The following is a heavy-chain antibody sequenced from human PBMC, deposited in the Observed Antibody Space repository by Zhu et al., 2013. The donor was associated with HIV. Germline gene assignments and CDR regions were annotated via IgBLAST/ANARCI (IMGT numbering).Heavy chain of an antibody. Sequence: QLKLVQLGPEVNEAWVLGEGLPVRLLGVYFNSLPISWLRQAPGQGLEWMGGIIPMLNTPIYAQHFKGRVTITADKSTKTVHMELNTLTSDDTAVYYCSRGGGHVVVAVGSFDVWGQGTLVSVSS. D-gene: IGHD2-15*01. CDR1: GVYFNSLP. CDR3: SRGGGHVVVAVGSFDV. V-gene: IGHV1-69*06. CDR2: IIPMLNTP. J-gene: IGHJ3*01.